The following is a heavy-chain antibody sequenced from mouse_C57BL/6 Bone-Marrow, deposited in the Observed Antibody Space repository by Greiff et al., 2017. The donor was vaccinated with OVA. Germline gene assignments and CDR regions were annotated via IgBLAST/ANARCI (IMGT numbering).Heavy chain of an antibody. Sequence: QVQLQQPGAELVRPGSSVKLSFKASGYTFTSYWMHWVKQRPIQGLEWIGNIDPSDIETHYNPKFKDKATLTVDKSSSTAYMQLSSLTSEDSAVYYCARTWDWWYFDVWGTGTTVTVSS. J-gene: IGHJ1*03. CDR3: ARTWDWWYFDV. CDR2: IDPSDIET. CDR1: GYTFTSYW. V-gene: IGHV1-52*01. D-gene: IGHD4-1*01.